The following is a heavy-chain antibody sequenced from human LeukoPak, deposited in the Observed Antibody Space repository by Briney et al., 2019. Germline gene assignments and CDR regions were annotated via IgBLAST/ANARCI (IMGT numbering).Heavy chain of an antibody. J-gene: IGHJ4*02. Sequence: SGGSLRLSCAVSGFNVSGYWMTWVRQAPGKVLERVANIQQYGSEKNYVDSVKGRFTISRDNAENSLFLQMNSLRVEDTAVYYCAREWQGGIAAAGTRIEGDYWGQGTLVAVSS. V-gene: IGHV3-7*01. D-gene: IGHD6-13*01. CDR1: GFNVSGYW. CDR3: AREWQGGIAAAGTRIEGDY. CDR2: IQQYGSEK.